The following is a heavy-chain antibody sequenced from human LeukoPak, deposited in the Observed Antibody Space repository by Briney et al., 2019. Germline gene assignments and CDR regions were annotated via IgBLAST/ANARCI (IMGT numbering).Heavy chain of an antibody. J-gene: IGHJ4*02. D-gene: IGHD3-22*01. Sequence: ASVKVSCKASGYSFTSHDINWVRQATGQGLAWMGWMNPNSGNTGYAEKFQGRVTMTRNTSINTAYMELSSLRSEDTAVYYCARYYDGSGYYYYWGQGTLVAVSS. CDR2: MNPNSGNT. CDR3: ARYYDGSGYYYY. CDR1: GYSFTSHD. V-gene: IGHV1-8*01.